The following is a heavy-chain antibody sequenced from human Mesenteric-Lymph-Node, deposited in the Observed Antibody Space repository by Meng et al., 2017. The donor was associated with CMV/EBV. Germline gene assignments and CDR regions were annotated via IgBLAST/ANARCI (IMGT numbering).Heavy chain of an antibody. J-gene: IGHJ4*02. Sequence: GESLKISCAASGFTFDDYTMHWVRQAPGKGLEWVSLISWDGGSTYYADSVKGRFTVSRDNAKTSLYLQMNSLRAEDTAVYYCAGNVPRAATPGGDYRGQGTLVTVSS. CDR2: ISWDGGST. D-gene: IGHD4-23*01. V-gene: IGHV3-43*01. CDR1: GFTFDDYT. CDR3: AGNVPRAATPGGDY.